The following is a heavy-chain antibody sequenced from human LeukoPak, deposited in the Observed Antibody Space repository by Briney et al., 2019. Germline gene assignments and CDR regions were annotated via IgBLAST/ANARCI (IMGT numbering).Heavy chain of an antibody. CDR2: IYYSGST. D-gene: IGHD3-10*01. Sequence: SETLSLTCTVSGGSISSSSYYWRRMRQPPGKGLEWIGSIYYSGSTYYYPSLKSPVTISVDTSKNQFSLQLSSVTAADTGVYYCARGRRYGSGSYKGAFDIWGQETMVSVSS. V-gene: IGHV4-39*01. J-gene: IGHJ3*02. CDR3: ARGRRYGSGSYKGAFDI. CDR1: GGSISSSSYY.